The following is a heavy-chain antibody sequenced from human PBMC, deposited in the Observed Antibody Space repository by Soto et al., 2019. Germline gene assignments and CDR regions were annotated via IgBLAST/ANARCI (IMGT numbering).Heavy chain of an antibody. CDR3: SRTVDGAADRPSHFYGMDV. CDR1: GFNFNDSA. J-gene: IGHJ6*02. V-gene: IGHV3-73*02. D-gene: IGHD6-13*01. CDR2: IRSKANTYAT. Sequence: EVQLVESGGGLVQPGGSLKVSCEASGFNFNDSAMHWVRQASGKGLEWVGRIRSKANTYATTYAASVKGRFIISRDDSKNTAYLQMNSLKIDDTAVYYCSRTVDGAADRPSHFYGMDVWGHGTTVTVSS.